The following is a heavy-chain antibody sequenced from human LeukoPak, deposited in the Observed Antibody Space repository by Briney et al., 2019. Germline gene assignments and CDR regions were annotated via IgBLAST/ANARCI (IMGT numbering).Heavy chain of an antibody. D-gene: IGHD3-3*01. V-gene: IGHV3-23*01. Sequence: GGSLRLSCAASGFTFSSYAMTWVRQAPGKGLEWVSAITGSGAGTFYADPVKGRFTVSRDNAKNTLYLQMNSLSAEDAAVYYCARDFRSDFPNWFDPWGRGALVTVSS. CDR1: GFTFSSYA. CDR2: ITGSGAGT. CDR3: ARDFRSDFPNWFDP. J-gene: IGHJ5*02.